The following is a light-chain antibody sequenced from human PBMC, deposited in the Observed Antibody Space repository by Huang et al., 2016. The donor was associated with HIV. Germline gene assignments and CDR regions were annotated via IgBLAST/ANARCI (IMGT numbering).Light chain of an antibody. J-gene: IGKJ4*01. Sequence: EVVLTQSPPTLSLSPGETGTLSCRASQSVATYLSWYQQRPGQGPRLLIYDTSYRAPGVPASFSGTGSGTDVTLTISSLEPEDLAIYYCQQRSNWPLTFGGGTKVEI. CDR1: QSVATY. V-gene: IGKV3-11*01. CDR3: QQRSNWPLT. CDR2: DTS.